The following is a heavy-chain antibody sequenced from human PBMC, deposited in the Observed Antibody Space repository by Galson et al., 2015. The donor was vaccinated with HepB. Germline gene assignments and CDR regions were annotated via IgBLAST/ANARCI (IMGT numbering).Heavy chain of an antibody. Sequence: SVKVSCKASGYTFTSYDINWVRQATGQGLEWMGWMNPNSGNTGYAQKFQGRVTMTRNTSISTAYMELSSLRSEDTAVYYCATHKGAHGVRDYYYYYMDVWGKGTTVTVSS. J-gene: IGHJ6*03. CDR1: GYTFTSYD. CDR2: MNPNSGNT. CDR3: ATHKGAHGVRDYYYYYMDV. D-gene: IGHD1-26*01. V-gene: IGHV1-8*01.